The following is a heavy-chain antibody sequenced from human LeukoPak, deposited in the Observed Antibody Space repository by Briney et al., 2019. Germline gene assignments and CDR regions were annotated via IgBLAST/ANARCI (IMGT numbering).Heavy chain of an antibody. D-gene: IGHD5-18*01. V-gene: IGHV4-59*01. J-gene: IGHJ6*03. Sequence: SETLSLTCTVSGGSISSYYWSWIRQPPGKGLEWIGYIYYSGSTNYNPSLKSRISISVDTSKNQFSLRLSSVTAADTAVYYCARTTEGGYTYNYFYYYYMDVWGKGTTVTISS. CDR3: ARTTEGGYTYNYFYYYYMDV. CDR1: GGSISSYY. CDR2: IYYSGST.